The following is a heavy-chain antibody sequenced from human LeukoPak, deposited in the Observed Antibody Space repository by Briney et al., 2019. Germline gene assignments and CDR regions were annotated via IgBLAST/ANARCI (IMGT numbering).Heavy chain of an antibody. V-gene: IGHV3-21*01. J-gene: IGHJ6*03. CDR3: TRTSMVRGADYYYYYYMDV. D-gene: IGHD3-10*01. Sequence: PGGSLRLSCAASGFTFSSYSMNWVRQAPGKGLEWVSSISSSSYIYYADSVKGRFTISRDNAKNTLYLQMNSLRAEDTAVYYCTRTSMVRGADYYYYYYMDVWGKGTTVTISS. CDR1: GFTFSSYS. CDR2: ISSSSYI.